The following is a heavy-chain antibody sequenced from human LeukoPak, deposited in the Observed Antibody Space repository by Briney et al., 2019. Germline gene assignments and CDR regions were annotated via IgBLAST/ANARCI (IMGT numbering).Heavy chain of an antibody. Sequence: PGGSLRLSCVASGFTFSIHSINWVRQAPGKGLEWVSFISSSSSTIYYADSVKGRFTISRDNAKNSLYLQMNSLRAEDTAVYYCARDGDSSGYNWGQGTLVTVSS. CDR2: ISSSSSTI. D-gene: IGHD3-22*01. CDR1: GFTFSIHS. CDR3: ARDGDSSGYN. J-gene: IGHJ4*02. V-gene: IGHV3-48*04.